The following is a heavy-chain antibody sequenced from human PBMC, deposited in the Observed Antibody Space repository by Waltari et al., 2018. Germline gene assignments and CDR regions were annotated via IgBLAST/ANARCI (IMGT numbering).Heavy chain of an antibody. V-gene: IGHV4-38-2*02. D-gene: IGHD2-2*01. CDR3: ARDPYCSSTSCPGLDY. Sequence: QVQLQESGPGLVKPSETLSLTCAVSGYSISSGYYWGWIRQPPGKGLEWIGSIYHSGSTYYNPSLKSRVTISVDTSKNQFSLKLSSVTAADTAVYYCARDPYCSSTSCPGLDYWGQGTLVTVSS. J-gene: IGHJ4*02. CDR2: IYHSGST. CDR1: GYSISSGYY.